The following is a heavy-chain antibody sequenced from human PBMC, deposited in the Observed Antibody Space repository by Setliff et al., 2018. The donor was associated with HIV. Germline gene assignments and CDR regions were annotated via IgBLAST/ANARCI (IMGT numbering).Heavy chain of an antibody. CDR1: GGSISSYY. CDR2: IYSSGST. V-gene: IGHV4-59*01. CDR3: ARSLGTIWGYDY. Sequence: PSETLSLTCTVSGGSISSYYWSRIRQPPGKGLEWIGYIYSSGSTNYNPSLKSRVTISVDTSKNQFSPNLSSVTAADTAVYYCARSLGTIWGYDYWGQGTLVTVSS. J-gene: IGHJ4*02. D-gene: IGHD3-9*01.